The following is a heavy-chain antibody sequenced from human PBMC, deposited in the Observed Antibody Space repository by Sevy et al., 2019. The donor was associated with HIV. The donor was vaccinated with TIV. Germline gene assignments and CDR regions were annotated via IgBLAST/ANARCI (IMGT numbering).Heavy chain of an antibody. D-gene: IGHD3-16*01. J-gene: IGHJ6*02. V-gene: IGHV4-34*01. CDR3: ARGRSRFLLPGFYGMDI. Sequence: SETLSLTCAVYGGSFSSHHWSWIRQPPGKGLEYIGEVYVSGSTYYNPSFKSRVIMSVDTSKNQFSLNQRLVTAADTAVYFCARGRSRFLLPGFYGMDIWGQGTTVTVSS. CDR1: GGSFSSHH. CDR2: VYVSGST.